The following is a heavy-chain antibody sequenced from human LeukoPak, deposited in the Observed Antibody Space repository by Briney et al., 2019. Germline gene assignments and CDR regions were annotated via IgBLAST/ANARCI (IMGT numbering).Heavy chain of an antibody. Sequence: SVKVSCKASGGTFSSYAISWVRQASGQGLEWMGGIIPIFGTANYAQKFQGRVTMTEGTSTDTAYMELSSLRSEDTAVYYCATILYYYDSSGYYFDYWGQGTLVTVSS. CDR2: IIPIFGTA. CDR1: GGTFSSYA. J-gene: IGHJ4*02. V-gene: IGHV1-69*06. CDR3: ATILYYYDSSGYYFDY. D-gene: IGHD3-22*01.